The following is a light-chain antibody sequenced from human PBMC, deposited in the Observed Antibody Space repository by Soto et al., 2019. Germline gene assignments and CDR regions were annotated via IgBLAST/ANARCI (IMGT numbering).Light chain of an antibody. CDR1: SSDVGGYNY. J-gene: IGLJ1*01. CDR3: SPYTSSSTLLYV. V-gene: IGLV2-14*01. Sequence: QSPLTQPASVSGSPGQSITISCTGTSSDVGGYNYVSWYQQHPGKAPKLMIYDVSNRPSGVSNRFSGSKSGNTASLTISGLQAEDEADYYCSPYTSSSTLLYVFGTGTKLTVL. CDR2: DVS.